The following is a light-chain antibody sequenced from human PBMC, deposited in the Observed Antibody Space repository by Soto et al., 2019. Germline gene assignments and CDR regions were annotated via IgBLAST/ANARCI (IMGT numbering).Light chain of an antibody. CDR3: CSYAGRYTWV. J-gene: IGLJ2*01. V-gene: IGLV2-11*01. Sequence: QSVLTQPRSVSRSPGQSVTISCTGTSSDVGGYHYVSWYQQHPGKAPKLMLYDVSKRPSGVPDRFSGSKSGNTASLTISGLQAEDEADYYCCSYAGRYTWVFGGGTKLTVL. CDR1: SSDVGGYHY. CDR2: DVS.